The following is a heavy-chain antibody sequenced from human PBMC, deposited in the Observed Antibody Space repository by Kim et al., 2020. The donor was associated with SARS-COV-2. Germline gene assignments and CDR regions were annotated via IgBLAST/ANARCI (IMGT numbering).Heavy chain of an antibody. CDR3: ARDGYELIAYCGGDCYSGGRIAFDY. CDR1: GFTFSSYS. Sequence: GGSLRLSCAASGFTFSSYSMNWVRQAPGKGLEWVSSISSSSSYIYYADSVKGRFTISRDNAKNSLYLQMNSLRAEDTAVYYCARDGYELIAYCGGDCYSGGRIAFDYWGQGTLVTVSS. D-gene: IGHD2-21*01. V-gene: IGHV3-21*01. CDR2: ISSSSSYI. J-gene: IGHJ4*02.